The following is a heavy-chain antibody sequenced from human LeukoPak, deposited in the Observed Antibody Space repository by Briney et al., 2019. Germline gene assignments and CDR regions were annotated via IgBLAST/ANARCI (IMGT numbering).Heavy chain of an antibody. D-gene: IGHD3-16*02. V-gene: IGHV5-51*01. CDR2: IYPGDSET. J-gene: IGHJ4*02. CDR3: ARPLGLGELSFFNF. Sequence: GASLQICCKGSGYIFSSYWIGWVRPLPGKGLEGMGIIYPGDSETRYSPSFQGQVTISADKSVSTAYLQWSSLKASDTAMYYCARPLGLGELSFFNFWGQGTLVTVSS. CDR1: GYIFSSYW.